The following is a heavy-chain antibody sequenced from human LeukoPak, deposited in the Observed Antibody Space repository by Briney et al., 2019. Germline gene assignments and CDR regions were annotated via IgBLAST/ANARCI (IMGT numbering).Heavy chain of an antibody. Sequence: GGSLRLSCAASGFTFRNASMNWVRQAPGKGLEWVANIKQDGSDKYYVDSVKGRFTISRDNAKNSLYLQMNSPRAEDTAVYYCARERGGYCSGITCSNAIDYWGQGTLVTVSS. CDR1: GFTFRNAS. CDR3: ARERGGYCSGITCSNAIDY. J-gene: IGHJ4*02. D-gene: IGHD2-15*01. V-gene: IGHV3-7*01. CDR2: IKQDGSDK.